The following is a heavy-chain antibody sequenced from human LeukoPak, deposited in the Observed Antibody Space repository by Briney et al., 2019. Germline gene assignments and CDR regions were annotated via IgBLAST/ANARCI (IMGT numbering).Heavy chain of an antibody. Sequence: ASVKVSCKTSGYTFTYYYIHWVRQAPGQGLEWMGWIVPNSGGTEYAQKFQGRVTMTRDTSISTAYMELSRLRYDDTAVYYCATLGATSFDYWGQGALVTVSS. J-gene: IGHJ4*02. CDR1: GYTFTYYY. V-gene: IGHV1-2*02. CDR2: IVPNSGGT. D-gene: IGHD1-26*01. CDR3: ATLGATSFDY.